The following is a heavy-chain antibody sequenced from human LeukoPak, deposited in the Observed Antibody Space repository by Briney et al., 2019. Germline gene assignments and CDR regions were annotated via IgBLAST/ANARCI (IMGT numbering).Heavy chain of an antibody. V-gene: IGHV1-2*02. Sequence: ASVKVSCKASGYTFTGYYMHWVRQAPGQGLEWMGWINPNSGGTNYAPQFQGRGTMTRDTSISTAYMELSRLRSDDTAVYYCARDSSVIRYFDWLLSYDAFDIWGQGTMVTVSS. CDR2: INPNSGGT. D-gene: IGHD3-9*01. CDR1: GYTFTGYY. CDR3: ARDSSVIRYFDWLLSYDAFDI. J-gene: IGHJ3*02.